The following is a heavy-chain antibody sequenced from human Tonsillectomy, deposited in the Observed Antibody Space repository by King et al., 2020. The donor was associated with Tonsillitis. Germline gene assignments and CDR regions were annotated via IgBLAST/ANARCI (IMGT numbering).Heavy chain of an antibody. Sequence: VQLVESGAEVKKPGASVKVSCKASGYTFTSYDINWVRQATGQGLEWMGWMNPNSGNTGYAQKFQGRVTMTRNNSISTAYMELSSLRSEDTAVYYCARFGELLYYYYGMDVWGQGTTVTVSS. CDR2: MNPNSGNT. J-gene: IGHJ6*02. V-gene: IGHV1-8*01. D-gene: IGHD3-10*01. CDR3: ARFGELLYYYYGMDV. CDR1: GYTFTSYD.